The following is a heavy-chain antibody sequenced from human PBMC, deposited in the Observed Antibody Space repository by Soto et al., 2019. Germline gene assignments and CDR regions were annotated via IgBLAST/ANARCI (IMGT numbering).Heavy chain of an antibody. J-gene: IGHJ3*02. D-gene: IGHD6-19*01. Sequence: SVKVSCKASGGTFSSYAISWVRQAPGQGLEWMGGIIPIFGTANYAQKFQGRVTITADESTSTAYMELSSLRSEDTAVYYCARDKQPGSGWSQRNDAFDIWGQGTMVTVSS. V-gene: IGHV1-69*13. CDR2: IIPIFGTA. CDR1: GGTFSSYA. CDR3: ARDKQPGSGWSQRNDAFDI.